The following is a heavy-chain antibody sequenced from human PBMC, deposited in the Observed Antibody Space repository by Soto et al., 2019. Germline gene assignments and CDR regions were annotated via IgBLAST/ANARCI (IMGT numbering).Heavy chain of an antibody. CDR2: IIPIAAIA. CDR1: GGTFSRYT. Sequence: QVQLVQSEAEVKKPGSSVKVSCKASGGTFSRYTINWVRQAPGQGLEWMGRIIPIAAIANYTQKFQGRVTITVDKSSTTAYMELSSLRSDDTAVYYCARGSTIVRGAPSWFDPWGQGTLVTVSS. CDR3: ARGSTIVRGAPSWFDP. D-gene: IGHD3-10*01. J-gene: IGHJ5*02. V-gene: IGHV1-69*02.